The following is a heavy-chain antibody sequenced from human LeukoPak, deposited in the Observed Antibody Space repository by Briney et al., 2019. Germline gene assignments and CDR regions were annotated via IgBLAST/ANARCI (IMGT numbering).Heavy chain of an antibody. J-gene: IGHJ4*02. CDR3: AGEVLAGYSFDY. CDR2: IFHSGTT. V-gene: IGHV4-39*07. D-gene: IGHD3-9*01. CDR1: GDTISTSFYY. Sequence: SETLSLTCTVSGDTISTSFYYWDWIRQPPGKGLEWIGGIFHSGTTYYNPSLKSRVTMSVDTSKNQFSLKLSSVTAADTAVYYCAGEVLAGYSFDYWGQGTLVTVSS.